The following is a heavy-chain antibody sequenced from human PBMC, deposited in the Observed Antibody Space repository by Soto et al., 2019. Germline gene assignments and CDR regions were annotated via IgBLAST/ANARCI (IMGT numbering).Heavy chain of an antibody. D-gene: IGHD2-8*02. Sequence: HPGGSLRLSCAASGFTFDDYTMHWVRQPPGKGLEWVSLISWDGGSAYYADSVKRRFTVSRDNSKNSLFLQMKSLRSEDTAVYYCTKAGRTGLSPFDSWGQGTLVTVSS. CDR1: GFTFDDYT. V-gene: IGHV3-43*01. CDR2: ISWDGGSA. CDR3: TKAGRTGLSPFDS. J-gene: IGHJ4*02.